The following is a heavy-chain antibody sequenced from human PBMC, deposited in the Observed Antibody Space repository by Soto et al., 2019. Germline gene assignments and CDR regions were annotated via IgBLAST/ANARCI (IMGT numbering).Heavy chain of an antibody. V-gene: IGHV3-30-3*01. D-gene: IGHD2-21*02. Sequence: QVQLVESGGGVVQPGRSLRLSCAASGFTFSSYAMHWVRQAPGKGLEWVAVISYDGSNKYYADSVKGRFTISRDNSKNXLXLQMSSLRAEDTAVYYCARGESIVVVTAGRGADFDYWGQGTLVTVSS. CDR3: ARGESIVVVTAGRGADFDY. CDR1: GFTFSSYA. CDR2: ISYDGSNK. J-gene: IGHJ4*02.